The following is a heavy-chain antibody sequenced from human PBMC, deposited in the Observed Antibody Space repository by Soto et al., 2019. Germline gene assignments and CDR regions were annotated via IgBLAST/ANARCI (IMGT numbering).Heavy chain of an antibody. V-gene: IGHV3-23*01. CDR2: LSGSGGST. J-gene: IGHJ4*02. D-gene: IGHD2-15*01. CDR1: GFTFSSYA. Sequence: EVQLLESGGGLVQPGGSLRLSCAASGFTFSSYAMSWVRQAPGKGLEWVSALSGSGGSTYYADSVKGRFTIARDNSKNTLYLPMNSLRAEDTAVYYCARDIVVVVAATRDWGQGTLVTVSS. CDR3: ARDIVVVVAATRD.